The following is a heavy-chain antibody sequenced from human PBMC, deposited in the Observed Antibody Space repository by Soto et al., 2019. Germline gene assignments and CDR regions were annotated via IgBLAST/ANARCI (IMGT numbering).Heavy chain of an antibody. CDR3: AREFQDSSTSCPRGCYYYGMDV. CDR1: GFTFSSYG. CDR2: IWYDGSNK. J-gene: IGHJ6*02. V-gene: IGHV3-33*01. D-gene: IGHD2-2*01. Sequence: HPVGSLRLSCAASGFTFSSYGMHWVRQAPGKGLEWVAVIWYDGSNKYYADSVKGRFTISRDNSKNTLYLQMNSLRAEDTAVYYCAREFQDSSTSCPRGCYYYGMDVWGQGTTVTVSS.